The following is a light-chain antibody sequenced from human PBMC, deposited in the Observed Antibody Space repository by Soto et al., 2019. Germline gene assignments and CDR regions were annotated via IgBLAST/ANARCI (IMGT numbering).Light chain of an antibody. J-gene: IGKJ5*01. Sequence: EFVLTQSPGTLSLSPGERATLSCRASQSVSSYLAWYQQKPGQAPRLLIYGASTRATGIPARFSGSGSGTDFTLTISSLEPEDFAVYYCQQRSNWPITFGQGTRLEIK. CDR3: QQRSNWPIT. CDR1: QSVSSY. V-gene: IGKV3-11*01. CDR2: GAS.